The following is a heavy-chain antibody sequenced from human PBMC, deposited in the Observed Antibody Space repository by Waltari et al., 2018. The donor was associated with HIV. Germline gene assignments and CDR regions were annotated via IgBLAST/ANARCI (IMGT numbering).Heavy chain of an antibody. V-gene: IGHV3-23*01. Sequence: EVQLLESGGGLVQPGGSLRLSCAASGFPFSRYAMTWVRQAPGKGLEWVSGITGIGGTSYLADSVKGRFTLSTDRSKNTLYLHMSSLKAEDTAVYYCARALWDISGLHYFDSWGQGTLVTVSS. J-gene: IGHJ4*02. CDR1: GFPFSRYA. CDR3: ARALWDISGLHYFDS. D-gene: IGHD6-19*01. CDR2: ITGIGGTS.